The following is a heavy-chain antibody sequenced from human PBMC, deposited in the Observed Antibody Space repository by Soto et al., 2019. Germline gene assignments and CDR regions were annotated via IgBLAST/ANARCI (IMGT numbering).Heavy chain of an antibody. V-gene: IGHV4-39*01. J-gene: IGHJ6*03. CDR1: GGSISSSSYY. CDR2: IYYSGST. Sequence: SETLSLTCTVSGGSISSSSYYWGWIRQPPGKGLEWIGSIYYSGSTYYNPSLKSRVTISVDTSKNQFSLKLSSVTAADTAVYYCARHVGRGRLLHTYYYYMDVWGKGTTVTVSS. CDR3: ARHVGRGRLLHTYYYYMDV. D-gene: IGHD2-15*01.